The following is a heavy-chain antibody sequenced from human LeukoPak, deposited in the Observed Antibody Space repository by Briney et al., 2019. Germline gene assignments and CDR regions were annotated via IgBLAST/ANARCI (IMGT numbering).Heavy chain of an antibody. CDR3: ASSGFYCSSTSCNPAPSDAFDI. D-gene: IGHD2-2*01. Sequence: GESLQISCQGSGYSFTSYWIGWVRQMPGKGLEWMGIIYPGDSDTRYSPSFQGQVTISADKSISTAYLQWSSLKASDTAMYYCASSGFYCSSTSCNPAPSDAFDIWGQGTMVTVSS. J-gene: IGHJ3*02. V-gene: IGHV5-51*01. CDR2: IYPGDSDT. CDR1: GYSFTSYW.